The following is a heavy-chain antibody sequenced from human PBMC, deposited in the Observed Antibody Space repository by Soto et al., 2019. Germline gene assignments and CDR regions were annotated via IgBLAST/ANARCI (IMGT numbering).Heavy chain of an antibody. J-gene: IGHJ6*02. CDR2: INHSGST. CDR1: GGSFSGYY. D-gene: IGHD6-13*01. Sequence: SETLSLTCAVYGGSFSGYYWSWIRQPPGKGLEWIGEINHSGSTNYNPSLKSRVTISVDTSKNQFSLKLSSVTAADTAVYYCARGQGSWYDYYGMDVWGQGTTVTVS. CDR3: ARGQGSWYDYYGMDV. V-gene: IGHV4-34*01.